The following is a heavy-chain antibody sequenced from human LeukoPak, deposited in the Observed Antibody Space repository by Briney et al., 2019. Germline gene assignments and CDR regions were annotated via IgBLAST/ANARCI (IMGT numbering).Heavy chain of an antibody. CDR3: ARAYYYGSGLDY. J-gene: IGHJ4*02. CDR2: INPNSGGT. Sequence: ASVKVSCKASGYTFTGYYMHWVRQAPGQGLEWMGWINPNSGGTNYAQKFQGRVTMTRDTSISTAYMELSRLRSDDTAVYYYARAYYYGSGLDYWGQGTLVTVSS. CDR1: GYTFTGYY. V-gene: IGHV1-2*02. D-gene: IGHD3-10*01.